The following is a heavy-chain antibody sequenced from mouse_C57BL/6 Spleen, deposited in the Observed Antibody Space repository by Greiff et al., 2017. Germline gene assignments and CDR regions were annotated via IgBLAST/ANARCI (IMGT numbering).Heavy chain of an antibody. V-gene: IGHV3-6*01. CDR3: ARDQGAMDY. CDR1: GYSITSGYY. Sequence: EVKLEESGPGLAKPSQSLSLTCSVTGYSITSGYYWNWIRQFPGNKLEWMGYISYDGSNNYNPSLKNRISITRDTSKNQFFLKLNSVTTEDTATYYCARDQGAMDYWGQGTSVTVSS. CDR2: ISYDGSN. J-gene: IGHJ4*01.